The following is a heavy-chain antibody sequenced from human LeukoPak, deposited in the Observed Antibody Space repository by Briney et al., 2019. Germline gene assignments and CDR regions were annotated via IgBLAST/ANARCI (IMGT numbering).Heavy chain of an antibody. CDR1: GFTFSSYA. CDR3: AKDRRIAVAGTRTGYFDY. D-gene: IGHD6-19*01. CDR2: ISYDGSNK. Sequence: GGSLRLSCAASGFTFSSYAMHWVRQAPGKGLEWVAVISYDGSNKYYADSVKGRFTISRDNSKNTLYLQMNSLRAEDTAVYYCAKDRRIAVAGTRTGYFDYWGQGTLVTVSS. J-gene: IGHJ4*02. V-gene: IGHV3-30*04.